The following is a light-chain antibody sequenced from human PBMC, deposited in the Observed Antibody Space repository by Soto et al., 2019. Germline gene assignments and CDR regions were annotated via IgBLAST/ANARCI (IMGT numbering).Light chain of an antibody. CDR3: QQRSNWPPIT. V-gene: IGKV3-11*01. CDR2: DAS. CDR1: QSVKTF. Sequence: EIALTQSPATLSLSPGASAAISGQASQSVKTFLVWYQQRPGQAPRLLIHDASHRAAGIPARFSGSGFGTDFTLTISSLEPEDAAVYYCQQRSNWPPITFGQGTRLEIK. J-gene: IGKJ5*01.